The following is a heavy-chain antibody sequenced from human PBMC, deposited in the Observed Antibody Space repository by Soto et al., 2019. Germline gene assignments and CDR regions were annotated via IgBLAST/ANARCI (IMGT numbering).Heavy chain of an antibody. CDR3: AKVPIFGVVSRSYGMDV. V-gene: IGHV3-23*01. D-gene: IGHD3-3*02. J-gene: IGHJ6*02. Sequence: GGSLRLSCAASGFTFSTYAMAWVRQAPGKGLEWVSGVSASGLNTDYADPVKGRFYISRDNSKNTLYLQMNSLRAEDTAVYYCAKVPIFGVVSRSYGMDVWGQGAMVTVSS. CDR2: VSASGLNT. CDR1: GFTFSTYA.